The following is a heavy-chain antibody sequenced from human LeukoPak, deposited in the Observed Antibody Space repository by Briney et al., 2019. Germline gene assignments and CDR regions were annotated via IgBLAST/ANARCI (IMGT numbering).Heavy chain of an antibody. CDR2: ISYDRSNK. J-gene: IGHJ4*02. D-gene: IGHD6-19*01. CDR3: AKNSVAGTGEFDY. Sequence: GGPLRLSCAASGFTFSSYGMHWVRQAPGKGLEWGAVISYDRSNKYYADSVKGRFTISRDNSKNTLYLQMNSLRAEDTAVYYCAKNSVAGTGEFDYWGQGTLVTVSS. V-gene: IGHV3-30*18. CDR1: GFTFSSYG.